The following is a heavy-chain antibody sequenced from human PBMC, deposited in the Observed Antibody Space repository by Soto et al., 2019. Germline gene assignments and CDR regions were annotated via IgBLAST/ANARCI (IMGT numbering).Heavy chain of an antibody. CDR1: GFTFSSYW. CDR3: ARADIVVEKVPEYFDY. D-gene: IGHD2-2*01. CDR2: IKQDGSEK. V-gene: IGHV3-7*04. Sequence: GGSLRLSCAASGFTFSSYWMSWVRQAPGKGLEWVANIKQDGSEKYYVDSVKGRFTISRDNAKNSLYLQMNSLRAEDTAVYYCARADIVVEKVPEYFDYWGQGTLVTVSS. J-gene: IGHJ4*02.